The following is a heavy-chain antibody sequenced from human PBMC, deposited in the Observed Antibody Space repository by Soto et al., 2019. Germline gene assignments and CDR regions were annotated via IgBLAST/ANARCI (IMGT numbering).Heavy chain of an antibody. CDR2: MSYSGST. V-gene: IGHV4-30-4*01. D-gene: IGHD1-7*01. CDR1: GGSISNRNYY. CDR3: ATMGTPATGLYYFDN. J-gene: IGHJ4*02. Sequence: SETLSLPCTVSGGSISNRNYYWSLIRQPPGKGLEWIGFMSYSGSTSYNASLKSRVTISVDTSKSQFSLNLSFVTAADTAVYYCATMGTPATGLYYFDNWGQGTLVTVSS.